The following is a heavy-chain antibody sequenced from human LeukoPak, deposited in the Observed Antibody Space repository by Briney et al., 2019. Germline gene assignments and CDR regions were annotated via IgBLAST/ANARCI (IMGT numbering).Heavy chain of an antibody. J-gene: IGHJ4*02. V-gene: IGHV4-34*01. D-gene: IGHD1-26*01. CDR2: INHSGST. CDR1: GGSFSGYY. CDR3: ARCARSSQPLRY. Sequence: SETLSLTCAVYGGSFSGYYWSWIRQPPGKRLEWIGEINHSGSTNYNPSLKSRVTISVDTSKNQFSLKLSSVTAADTAVYYCARCARSSQPLRYWGQGTLVTVSS.